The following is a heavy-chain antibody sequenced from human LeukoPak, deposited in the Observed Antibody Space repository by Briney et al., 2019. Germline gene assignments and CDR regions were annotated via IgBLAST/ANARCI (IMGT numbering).Heavy chain of an antibody. CDR1: GFTVSSYA. V-gene: IGHV3-23*01. J-gene: IGHJ4*02. D-gene: IGHD2-2*01. CDR2: ISGSGGST. CDR3: TKSVVPAAIPDY. Sequence: GGSLRLSCAASGFTVSSYAMSWVRQAPGKGLEWVSAISGSGGSTYYADSVKGRFTISRDNSKNTLYLQMNSPRTKDTAVYYCTKSVVPAAIPDYWGQGTLVTVSS.